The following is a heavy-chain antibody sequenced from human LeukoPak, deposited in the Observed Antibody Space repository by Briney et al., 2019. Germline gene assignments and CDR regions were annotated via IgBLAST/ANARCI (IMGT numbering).Heavy chain of an antibody. CDR1: GFTFSSYE. Sequence: GGSLRLSCAASGFTFSSYEMNWVRHAPGKGLEWVSYISSSGSTIYYADSVKGRFTISRDNAKNSLYLQMNSLRAEDTAVYYCARDALSVTNPTHNWFDPWGQGTLVTVSS. D-gene: IGHD4-17*01. J-gene: IGHJ5*02. CDR2: ISSSGSTI. CDR3: ARDALSVTNPTHNWFDP. V-gene: IGHV3-48*03.